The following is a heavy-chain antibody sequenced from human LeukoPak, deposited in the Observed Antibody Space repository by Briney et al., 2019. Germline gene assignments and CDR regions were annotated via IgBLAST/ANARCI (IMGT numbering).Heavy chain of an antibody. J-gene: IGHJ4*02. CDR2: ISSSGSTI. D-gene: IGHD6-19*01. V-gene: IGHV3-48*03. CDR3: ARDPIAVAGYYFDY. Sequence: PGGSLRLSCAASGFTFSSYEMNWVRQAPGKGLEWVSYISSSGSTIYYADSVKGRFTISRDNAKNSLYLQMNSLRAVDTAVYYCARDPIAVAGYYFDYWGQGTLVTVSS. CDR1: GFTFSSYE.